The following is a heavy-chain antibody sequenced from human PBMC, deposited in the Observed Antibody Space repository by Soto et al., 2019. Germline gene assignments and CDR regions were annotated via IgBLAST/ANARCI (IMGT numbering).Heavy chain of an antibody. CDR2: IIPIFGTA. J-gene: IGHJ6*02. Sequence: QVQLVQSGAEVKKPGSSVKVSCKASGGTFSSYAISWVRQAPGQGLEWMGGIIPIFGTANYAQKFQGRVTSTADKSTSTAYMELSSLRSEDTAVYYCATGDIVVVPAAIYYYYGMDVWGQGTTVTVSS. CDR1: GGTFSSYA. V-gene: IGHV1-69*06. CDR3: ATGDIVVVPAAIYYYYGMDV. D-gene: IGHD2-2*01.